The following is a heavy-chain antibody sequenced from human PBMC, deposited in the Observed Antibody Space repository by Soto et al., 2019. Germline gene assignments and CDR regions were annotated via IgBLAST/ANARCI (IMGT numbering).Heavy chain of an antibody. CDR1: GLTFDDYA. V-gene: IGHV3-9*01. CDR2: ISGNSGSM. D-gene: IGHD3-9*01. CDR3: ASGRGYDMLTGYYPYFDY. Sequence: EVQLVDSGGGLVQSGKSLRLSCAASGLTFDDYAMHWVRQAPGKDLGWVSGISGNSGSMGNRDSVTGRFTISRDNTKNSLYLQMNSLRAGDTDLYYCASGRGYDMLTGYYPYFDYWGQGTLVTVSS. J-gene: IGHJ4*02.